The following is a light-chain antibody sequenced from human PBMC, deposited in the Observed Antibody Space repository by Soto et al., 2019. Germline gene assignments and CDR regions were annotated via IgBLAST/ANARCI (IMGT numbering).Light chain of an antibody. CDR1: SGHSSYA. J-gene: IGLJ2*01. Sequence: QPVLTQSPSASASLGASVKLTCTLSSGHSSYAIALHQQQPEKGPRYLMKVNSNGSHSKGDGIPDRFSGSSSGAERYLTISSLQSEDEADYYCQTWGSGIRVVFGGGTKLTVL. V-gene: IGLV4-69*01. CDR3: QTWGSGIRVV. CDR2: VNSNGSH.